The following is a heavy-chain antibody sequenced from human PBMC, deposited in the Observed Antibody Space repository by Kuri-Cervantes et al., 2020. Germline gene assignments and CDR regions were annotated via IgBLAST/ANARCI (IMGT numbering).Heavy chain of an antibody. J-gene: IGHJ6*02. CDR2: ISGSGGST. V-gene: IGHV3-23*01. D-gene: IGHD4-17*01. CDR3: ASPHDYGDYYGMDV. CDR1: GFTFSSYA. Sequence: GESLKISCAASGFTFSSYAMSWVRQAPGKGLEWVSAISGSGGSTYYADSVKGRFTISRDNSKNTLYLQMNSLRAEDTAVYYCASPHDYGDYYGMDVWGQGTTVTVSS.